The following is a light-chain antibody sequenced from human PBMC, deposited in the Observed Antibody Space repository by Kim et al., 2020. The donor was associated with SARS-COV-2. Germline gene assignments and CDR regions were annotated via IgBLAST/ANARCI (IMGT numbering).Light chain of an antibody. CDR3: SSYTSSSTYV. CDR1: STDVGGYNY. V-gene: IGLV2-14*03. J-gene: IGLJ1*01. Sequence: GQSITISCTGTSTDVGGYNYVSWYQQHPGKAPKFMIYDVSNRPSGVSNRFSGPKSGNTASLTISGLQADDEVDYYCSSYTSSSTYVFGTGTKVTVL. CDR2: DVS.